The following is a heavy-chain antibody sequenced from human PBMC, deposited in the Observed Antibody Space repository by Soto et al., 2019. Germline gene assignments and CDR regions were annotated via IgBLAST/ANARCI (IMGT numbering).Heavy chain of an antibody. J-gene: IGHJ3*02. Sequence: KTSETLSLTCTVSSGSISTYYWSWIRQPPGKGLEWIGEIYYSGSTNYNPSLKSRVTISVDTSKNQFSLKLSSVTAADTAVYYCARGGTVVAASADAFDIWGQGTMVTVSS. D-gene: IGHD2-15*01. V-gene: IGHV4-59*12. CDR2: IYYSGST. CDR3: ARGGTVVAASADAFDI. CDR1: SGSISTYY.